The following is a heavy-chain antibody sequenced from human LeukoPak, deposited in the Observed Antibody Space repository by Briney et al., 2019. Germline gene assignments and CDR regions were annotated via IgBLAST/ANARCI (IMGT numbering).Heavy chain of an antibody. D-gene: IGHD3-16*01. J-gene: IGHJ4*02. V-gene: IGHV4-38-2*01. Sequence: PSETLSLTCAVSGYSISSGYYWGWIRQPPGKGLEWIGSIYHSGSTYYNPSLKSRVTISVDTSKNQFSLKLSSVTAADTAVYYCASQLYDYVWGSYGHFDYWGQGTLVTVSS. CDR3: ASQLYDYVWGSYGHFDY. CDR2: IYHSGST. CDR1: GYSISSGYY.